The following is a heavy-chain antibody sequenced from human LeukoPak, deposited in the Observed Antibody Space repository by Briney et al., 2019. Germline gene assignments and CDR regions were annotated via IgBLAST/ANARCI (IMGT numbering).Heavy chain of an antibody. J-gene: IGHJ4*02. D-gene: IGHD3-9*01. CDR1: GFTFSSYW. V-gene: IGHV3-74*01. CDR3: ARAYYDILTGYPEVDY. Sequence: GXXLRLSCAASGFTFSSYWMHWVRQAPGKGLVWVSRINSDGSSTNYADSVKGRFTISRDNAKNTLYLQMNSLRAEDTAVYYCARAYYDILTGYPEVDYWGQGTLVTVSS. CDR2: INSDGSST.